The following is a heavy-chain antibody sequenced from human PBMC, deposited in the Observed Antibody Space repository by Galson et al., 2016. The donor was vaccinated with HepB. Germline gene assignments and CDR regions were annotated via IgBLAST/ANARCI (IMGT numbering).Heavy chain of an antibody. CDR2: INSDGSTT. V-gene: IGHV3-74*01. D-gene: IGHD1-1*01. J-gene: IGHJ4*02. CDR1: GFTFRSYW. CDR3: ARDYWTGTSYNDY. Sequence: LRLSCAASGFTFRSYWMHWVRQAPGKGLVWVSRINSDGSTTSFADSVKGRFTISRDNAKNTLYLQMNSLRAEDTAVYYCARDYWTGTSYNDYWGQGTLVTVSS.